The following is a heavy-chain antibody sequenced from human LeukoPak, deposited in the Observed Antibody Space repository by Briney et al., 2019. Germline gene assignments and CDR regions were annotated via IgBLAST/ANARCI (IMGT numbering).Heavy chain of an antibody. J-gene: IGHJ4*02. CDR1: GFTFSSYW. V-gene: IGHV3-74*01. CDR3: ARADYYCSSTSCGFDY. CDR2: INSDGSST. Sequence: GGSLRLSCAASGFTFSSYWMHWVRQAPGKGLVWVSRINSDGSSTSYADSVKGRFTISRDNAKNTLYMQMNSLRAEDTAVYYCARADYYCSSTSCGFDYWGQGTLVTVSS. D-gene: IGHD2-2*01.